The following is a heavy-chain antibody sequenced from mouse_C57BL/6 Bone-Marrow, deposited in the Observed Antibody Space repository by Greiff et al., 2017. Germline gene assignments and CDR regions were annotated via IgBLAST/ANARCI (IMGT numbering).Heavy chain of an antibody. CDR2: IHPNSGST. CDR3: AREANYYGSSFAY. D-gene: IGHD1-1*01. Sequence: VQLQQPGAELVKPGASVKLSCKASGYTFTSYWMHWVKQRPGQGLEWIGMIHPNSGSTNYNEKFKSKATLTVDKSSSTAYMQLSSLTSEDSAVYYCAREANYYGSSFAYWGQGTLVTVSA. CDR1: GYTFTSYW. V-gene: IGHV1-64*01. J-gene: IGHJ3*01.